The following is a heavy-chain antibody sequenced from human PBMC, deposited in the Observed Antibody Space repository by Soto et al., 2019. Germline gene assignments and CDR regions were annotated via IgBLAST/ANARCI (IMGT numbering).Heavy chain of an antibody. Sequence: SLRLSCAASEFTLISYGMNWVRQAPGKGLESVSAISNSTSFIHYAASVKGRFTISRDNAKHSLSSQMISLRAEDTAMYYCASGYYDRIGFYFDSWGQGTLVTVSS. CDR2: ISNSTSFI. CDR3: ASGYYDRIGFYFDS. J-gene: IGHJ4*02. CDR1: EFTLISYG. D-gene: IGHD3-22*01. V-gene: IGHV3-21*01.